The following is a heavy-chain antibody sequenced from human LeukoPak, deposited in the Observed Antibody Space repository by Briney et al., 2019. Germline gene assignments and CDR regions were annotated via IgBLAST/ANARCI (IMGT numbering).Heavy chain of an antibody. V-gene: IGHV3-9*01. Sequence: GGSLRLSCAASGFTFDDYAMHWVRQAPGKGLEWVSGISWNSGSIGYADSVKGRFTISRDNAKNSLYLQMNSLRAEDTALYYCAKDEVATITSPLDYWGQRTLVTVSS. D-gene: IGHD5-12*01. CDR3: AKDEVATITSPLDY. J-gene: IGHJ4*02. CDR2: ISWNSGSI. CDR1: GFTFDDYA.